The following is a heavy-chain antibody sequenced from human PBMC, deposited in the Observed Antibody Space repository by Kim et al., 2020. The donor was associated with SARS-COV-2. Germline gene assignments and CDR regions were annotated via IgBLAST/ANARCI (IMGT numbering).Heavy chain of an antibody. J-gene: IGHJ6*02. D-gene: IGHD3-9*01. Sequence: GGSLRLSCAASGFTFSDYYMSWIRQAPGKGLEWVSYISSSGSTIYYADSVKGRFTISRDNAKNSLYLQMNSLRAEDTAVYYCARLPALYYDILTGYSPDYYYYGMDVWGQGTTVPVSS. V-gene: IGHV3-11*01. CDR3: ARLPALYYDILTGYSPDYYYYGMDV. CDR2: ISSSGSTI. CDR1: GFTFSDYY.